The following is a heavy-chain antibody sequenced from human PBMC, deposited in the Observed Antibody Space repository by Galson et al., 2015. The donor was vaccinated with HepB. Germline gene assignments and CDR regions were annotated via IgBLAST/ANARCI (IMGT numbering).Heavy chain of an antibody. CDR1: GSTFSSYA. V-gene: IGHV3-30*04. J-gene: IGHJ4*02. CDR3: ASLGNSADY. Sequence: SLRLSCAASGSTFSSYAMHWVRQAPGKGLEWVAVISYDGSNKYYADSVKGRFTTSRDNSKNTLYLQMNSLRAEDTAVYYCASLGNSADYWGQGTLVTVSS. D-gene: IGHD4-23*01. CDR2: ISYDGSNK.